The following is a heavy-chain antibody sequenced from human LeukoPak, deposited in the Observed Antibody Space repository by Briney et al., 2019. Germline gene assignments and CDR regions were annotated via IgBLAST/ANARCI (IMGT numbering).Heavy chain of an antibody. D-gene: IGHD2-2*02. J-gene: IGHJ4*02. CDR3: ARELGYCSSTSCSTFDY. Sequence: ASVKVSCKASGYTFTSYDINWVRQATGQGLEWMGWMNPNSGNTGYAQKFQGRVTITADESTSTAYMELSSLRSEDTAVYYCARELGYCSSTSCSTFDYWGQGTLVTVSS. CDR1: GYTFTSYD. CDR2: MNPNSGNT. V-gene: IGHV1-8*01.